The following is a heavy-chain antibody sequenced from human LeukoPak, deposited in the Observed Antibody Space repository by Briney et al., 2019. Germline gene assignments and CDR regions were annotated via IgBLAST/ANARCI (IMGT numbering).Heavy chain of an antibody. J-gene: IGHJ4*02. CDR1: GLTLSRYS. CDR2: ISGSGGST. D-gene: IGHD3-16*02. CDR3: AKDSELRLGELSFSGDY. V-gene: IGHV3-23*01. Sequence: GGSLRLSCAASGLTLSRYSMSWVRQAPGKGLEWVSAISGSGGSTYYADSVKGRFTISRDNSKNTLYLQMNSLRAEDTAVYYCAKDSELRLGELSFSGDYWGQGTLVTVSS.